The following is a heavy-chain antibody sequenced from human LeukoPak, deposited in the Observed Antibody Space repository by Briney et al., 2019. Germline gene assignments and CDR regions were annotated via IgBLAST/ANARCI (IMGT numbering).Heavy chain of an antibody. V-gene: IGHV3-48*03. CDR1: GFTFSSYA. CDR2: ISSSGSTI. D-gene: IGHD5-12*01. CDR3: ARRRGYMDV. Sequence: QSGGSLRLSCAASGFTFSSYAMSWVRQAPGKGLEWVSYISSSGSTIYYADSVKGRFTISRDNAKNSLYLQMNSLRAEDTAVYYCARRRGYMDVWGKGTTVTVSS. J-gene: IGHJ6*03.